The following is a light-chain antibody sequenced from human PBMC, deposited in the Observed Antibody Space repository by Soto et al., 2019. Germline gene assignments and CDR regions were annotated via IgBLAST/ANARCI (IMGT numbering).Light chain of an antibody. Sequence: EVVMTQSPATLSVSPGESATLSCRASQTVSSNLAWYQHKPGQAPRLLIYGASTRATGIPARFSGSGSGTDFTLTINHLQSEDSEVYFCQQYNNWHPFTSGPGTKLNIK. J-gene: IGKJ3*01. V-gene: IGKV3-15*01. CDR1: QTVSSN. CDR2: GAS. CDR3: QQYNNWHPFT.